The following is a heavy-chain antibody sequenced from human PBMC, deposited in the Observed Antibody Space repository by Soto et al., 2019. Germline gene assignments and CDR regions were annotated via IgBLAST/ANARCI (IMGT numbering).Heavy chain of an antibody. D-gene: IGHD6-13*01. CDR2: ISAYNGNT. CDR1: GYTFTSYA. V-gene: IGHV1-18*01. CDR3: ARDLAAGTCDY. J-gene: IGHJ4*02. Sequence: QVQLVQSGAEVRKPGASVKVSCKASGYTFTSYAISWVRQAPGQGLEWMGWISAYNGNTNYAQKLQGRVTMTTETSTSTAYTELRTLRSDDTDVYYCARDLAAGTCDYWGQGTLVTVSS.